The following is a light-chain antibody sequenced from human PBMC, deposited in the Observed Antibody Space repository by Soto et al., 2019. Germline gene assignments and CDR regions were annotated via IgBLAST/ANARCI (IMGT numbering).Light chain of an antibody. J-gene: IGKJ1*01. V-gene: IGKV3-15*01. Sequence: EILLTQSPATLSVSPGARATLSCRASQSVSSHLAWYQQKPGQAPRVLIYGASTRATGSPARFIGSGSGTEFTLTISSLQSEDCLVYFCQQYDIWPWTFGQGTKVEIK. CDR1: QSVSSH. CDR3: QQYDIWPWT. CDR2: GAS.